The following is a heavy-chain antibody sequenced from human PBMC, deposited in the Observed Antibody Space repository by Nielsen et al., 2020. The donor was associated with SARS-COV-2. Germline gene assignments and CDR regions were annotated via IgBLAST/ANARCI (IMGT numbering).Heavy chain of an antibody. J-gene: IGHJ3*02. V-gene: IGHV3-74*01. CDR1: GFTFSSYW. Sequence: GGSLRLSCAASGFTFSSYWMHWVRQAPGKGLVWVSRINSDGSSTSYADSVKGRFTISRDNAKNTLYLQMNSLRAEDTAVYYCARGRRPHAPWPNDAFDIWGQGTMVTVSA. CDR2: INSDGSST. CDR3: ARGRRPHAPWPNDAFDI.